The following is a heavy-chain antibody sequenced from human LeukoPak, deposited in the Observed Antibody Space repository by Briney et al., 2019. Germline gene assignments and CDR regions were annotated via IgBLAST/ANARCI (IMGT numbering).Heavy chain of an antibody. Sequence: ASVKVSCKASGYTFTSYGISWVRQAPGQGLEWMGWISAYNGDTNYAQKLQGRVTMTTDTSTSTAYMELRSLRSDDTAVYYCARDRYYDILTGYYYFDYWGQGTLVTASS. CDR2: ISAYNGDT. D-gene: IGHD3-9*01. CDR1: GYTFTSYG. V-gene: IGHV1-18*01. CDR3: ARDRYYDILTGYYYFDY. J-gene: IGHJ4*02.